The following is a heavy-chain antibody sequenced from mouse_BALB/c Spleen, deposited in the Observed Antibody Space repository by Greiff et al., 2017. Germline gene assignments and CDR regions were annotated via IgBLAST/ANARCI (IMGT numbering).Heavy chain of an antibody. V-gene: IGHV5-6-5*01. D-gene: IGHD1-1*01. CDR3: AREAYYGSSHWYFDV. Sequence: EVMLVESGGGLVKPGGSLKLSCAASGFTFSSYAMSWVRQTPEKRLEWVASISSGGSTYYPDSVKGRFTISRDNARNILYLQMSSLRSEDTAMYYCAREAYYGSSHWYFDVWGAGTTVTVSS. J-gene: IGHJ1*01. CDR2: ISSGGST. CDR1: GFTFSSYA.